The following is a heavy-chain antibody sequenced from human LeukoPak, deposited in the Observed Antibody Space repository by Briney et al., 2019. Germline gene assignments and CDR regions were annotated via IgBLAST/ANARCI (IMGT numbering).Heavy chain of an antibody. CDR3: AKDRQEGNFDY. CDR2: MSGSGGST. Sequence: GGSLRLSCAASGFTFSSYAMSWVRQAPGKGLEWVSTMSGSGGSTYYADSVKGRFTISRDNSKNTLYLQMNSLRAEDTPVYYCAKDRQEGNFDYWGQGTLVTVSS. V-gene: IGHV3-23*01. CDR1: GFTFSSYA. J-gene: IGHJ4*02. D-gene: IGHD3-10*01.